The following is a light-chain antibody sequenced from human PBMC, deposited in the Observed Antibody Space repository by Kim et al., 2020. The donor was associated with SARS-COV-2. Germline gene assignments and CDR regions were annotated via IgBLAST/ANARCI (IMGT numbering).Light chain of an antibody. Sequence: EIVLTQSPGTLSLSPGERATLSCRASRSVSSSYLAWYQQKPGQSPRLLIYGASSRATGIPDRFSGSGSGTDFTLTISRLEPEDFAVYYCQQYGSSPPLTFGGGTKVEI. J-gene: IGKJ4*01. CDR1: RSVSSSY. CDR3: QQYGSSPPLT. CDR2: GAS. V-gene: IGKV3-20*01.